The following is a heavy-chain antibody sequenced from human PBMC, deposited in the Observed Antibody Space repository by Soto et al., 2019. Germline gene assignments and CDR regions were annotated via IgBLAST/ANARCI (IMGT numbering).Heavy chain of an antibody. D-gene: IGHD4-17*01. V-gene: IGHV3-15*07. CDR3: TTDLTMVTTLYYYYYGMDV. CDR2: IKSKTDGGTT. CDR1: GFTFSNAW. Sequence: GGSLRLSCAASGFTFSNAWMNWVRQAPGKGLEWVGRIKSKTDGGTTDYAAPVKGRFTISRDDSKNTLYLQMNSLKTEDTAVYYCTTDLTMVTTLYYYYYGMDVWGQGTTVTVSS. J-gene: IGHJ6*02.